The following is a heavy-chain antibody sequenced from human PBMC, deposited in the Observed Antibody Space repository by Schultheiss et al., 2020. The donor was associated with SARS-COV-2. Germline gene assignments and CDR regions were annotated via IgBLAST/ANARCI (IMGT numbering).Heavy chain of an antibody. CDR2: VFYTGST. CDR1: GGSISGDY. J-gene: IGHJ6*02. D-gene: IGHD3-22*01. Sequence: SQTLSLTCTVSGGSISGDYWSWIRQPPGKGLEWIGYVFYTGSTKYNSSLKSRVTISVDTSKNQFSLKVNSVTAADTAVYYCARDRYYYDSTGYFTKGLLYYYGMDVWGPGTTVTVSS. V-gene: IGHV4-59*01. CDR3: ARDRYYYDSTGYFTKGLLYYYGMDV.